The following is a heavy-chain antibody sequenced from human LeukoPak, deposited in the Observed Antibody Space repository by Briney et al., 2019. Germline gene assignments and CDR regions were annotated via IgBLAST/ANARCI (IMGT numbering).Heavy chain of an antibody. CDR2: IIPIFGTA. J-gene: IGHJ3*02. V-gene: IGHV1-69*05. D-gene: IGHD3-22*01. CDR1: GGTFSSYA. Sequence: ASVKVSCKASGGTFSSYAISWVRQAPGQGLEWMGGIIPIFGTANYAQKFQGRVTITTDESTSTAYMELSSLRSEDTAVYYCARDPVYDSSGYLDDAFDIWGQGTMVTVSS. CDR3: ARDPVYDSSGYLDDAFDI.